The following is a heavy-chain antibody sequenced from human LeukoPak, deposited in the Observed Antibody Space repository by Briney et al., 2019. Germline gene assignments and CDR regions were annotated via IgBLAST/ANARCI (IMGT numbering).Heavy chain of an antibody. J-gene: IGHJ4*02. CDR1: GFTFDDYA. Sequence: GGSLRLSCAASGFTFDDYAMHWVRQAPGKGLEWVSGISWNSGSMGYADSVKGRFTISRDNAKNSLYLQMNSLRAEDTALYYCAKDLGVTTGGLDYWGQGTLVTVSS. V-gene: IGHV3-9*01. D-gene: IGHD4-17*01. CDR2: ISWNSGSM. CDR3: AKDLGVTTGGLDY.